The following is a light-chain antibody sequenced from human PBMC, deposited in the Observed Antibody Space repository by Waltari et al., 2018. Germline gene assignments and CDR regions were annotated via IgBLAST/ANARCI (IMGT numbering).Light chain of an antibody. J-gene: IGKJ1*01. CDR3: MQALETWT. CDR2: LSF. CDR1: ESLVHSNGYSY. Sequence: DIVMTQSPLSLPVTPGEPASISCRSSESLVHSNGYSYLDWYLQKPGQSPQLLIYLSFNRASGVPDRFIGSGSGTDFTLKFSRVEAEDVGIYYCMQALETWTFGQGTKVEI. V-gene: IGKV2-28*01.